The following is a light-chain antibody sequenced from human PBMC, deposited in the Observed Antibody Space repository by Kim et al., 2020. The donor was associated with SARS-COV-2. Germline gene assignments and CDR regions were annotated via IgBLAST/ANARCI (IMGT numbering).Light chain of an antibody. CDR1: SSDVGGYNY. V-gene: IGLV2-14*03. CDR2: DVS. Sequence: GQSITISCNGTSSDVGGYNYVSWYQQYPGKAPKLMIYDVSKRPSGISDRFSGAKSGNTASLTISVLQAEDESDYYCSSYRDINTWVFGGGTQLTVL. J-gene: IGLJ3*02. CDR3: SSYRDINTWV.